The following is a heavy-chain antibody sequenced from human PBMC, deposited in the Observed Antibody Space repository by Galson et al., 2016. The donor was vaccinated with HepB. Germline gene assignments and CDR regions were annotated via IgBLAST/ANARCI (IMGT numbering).Heavy chain of an antibody. V-gene: IGHV4-61*02. CDR1: GGSISSGTHY. Sequence: TLSLTCTVSGGSISSGTHYWSWIRQPAGKGLEWIGRVFFSGSTNYNPSLQSRVTISVDTSQNQFSLEVISVTAADTAIYYCAREGYYGSGRGEFDPWGQGTLVTVSS. J-gene: IGHJ5*02. CDR2: VFFSGST. D-gene: IGHD3-10*01. CDR3: AREGYYGSGRGEFDP.